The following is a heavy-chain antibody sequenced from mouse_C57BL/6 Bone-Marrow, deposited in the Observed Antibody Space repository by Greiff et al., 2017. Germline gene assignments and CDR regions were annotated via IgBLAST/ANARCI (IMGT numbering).Heavy chain of an antibody. CDR3: ARVWSLGDY. CDR2: INPYNGGT. V-gene: IGHV1-19*01. D-gene: IGHD2-10*02. CDR1: GYTFTDYY. Sequence: EVQLQESGPVLVKPGASVKMSCKASGYTFTDYYMNWVNQSHGKSLEWIGVINPYNGGTSYNQKFKGKATLTVDKSSSTAYMALNSLTSEDSAVYYCARVWSLGDYWGQGTTLTVSS. J-gene: IGHJ2*01.